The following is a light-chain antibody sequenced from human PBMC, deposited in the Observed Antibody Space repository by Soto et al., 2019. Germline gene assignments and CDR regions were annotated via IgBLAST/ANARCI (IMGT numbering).Light chain of an antibody. J-gene: IGKJ5*01. Sequence: EIVLTQSPATLSVSPGERATLSCRASQSVSSKLAWYQQRPGQSPRLLIYGASTRATDIPARFSGSGSGTEFTLPISSLQSEDFAVYYCQQYKDWFSITFGQGTRLEIK. CDR2: GAS. CDR1: QSVSSK. CDR3: QQYKDWFSIT. V-gene: IGKV3-15*01.